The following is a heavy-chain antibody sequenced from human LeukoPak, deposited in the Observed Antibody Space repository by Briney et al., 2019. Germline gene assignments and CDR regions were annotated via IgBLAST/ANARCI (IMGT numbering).Heavy chain of an antibody. Sequence: PSETLSLTCAVYGGSFSGYYWSWIRQPPGKGLEWIGEINHSGSTNYNPSLKSRVTISVDTSKNQFSLKLSSVTAADTAVYYCARSAAAAGIPKIDYWGQGTLVTVSS. D-gene: IGHD6-13*01. V-gene: IGHV4-34*01. CDR3: ARSAAAAGIPKIDY. CDR2: INHSGST. J-gene: IGHJ4*02. CDR1: GGSFSGYY.